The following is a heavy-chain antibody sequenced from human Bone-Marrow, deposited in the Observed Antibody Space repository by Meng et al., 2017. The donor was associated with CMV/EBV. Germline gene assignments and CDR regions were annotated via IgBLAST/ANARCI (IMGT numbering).Heavy chain of an antibody. Sequence: SVKVSCKTSGVIFNDYAISWVRQAPGQGLEWVGGIVPVFGTANYAQKLQGRVTMTTDTSTSTAYMELRSLRSDDTAVYYCARDRSGYYYWGQGTLVTVSS. V-gene: IGHV1-69*05. CDR2: IVPVFGTA. J-gene: IGHJ4*02. CDR3: ARDRSGYYY. D-gene: IGHD3-22*01. CDR1: GVIFNDYA.